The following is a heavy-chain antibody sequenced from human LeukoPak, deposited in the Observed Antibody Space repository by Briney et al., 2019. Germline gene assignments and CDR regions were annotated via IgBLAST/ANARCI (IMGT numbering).Heavy chain of an antibody. CDR1: GDSINNYY. CDR3: ARLGRYDGSVDCFSDY. J-gene: IGHJ4*02. Sequence: SETLSLTCTVSGDSINNYYWGWIRQPPGKGLEYIGYIFYIGSTNYNPSLKRRVTISVDRSKNQFSLKLTSLTAADTAVYYCARLGRYDGSVDCFSDYWGQGTLVTVSS. CDR2: IFYIGST. V-gene: IGHV4-59*01. D-gene: IGHD3-10*01.